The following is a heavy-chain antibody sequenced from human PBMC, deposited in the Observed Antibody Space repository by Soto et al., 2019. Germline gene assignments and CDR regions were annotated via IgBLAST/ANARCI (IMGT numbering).Heavy chain of an antibody. Sequence: SETLSLTCAVYGGSFSGYYWSWIRQPPGKGLEWIGEINHSGSTNYNPSLKSRVTISVDTSKNQFSLKLSSVTAADTAVYYCAREERYSSGWNDYYGMDVWGQGTTVTVSS. J-gene: IGHJ6*02. CDR2: INHSGST. V-gene: IGHV4-34*01. CDR3: AREERYSSGWNDYYGMDV. CDR1: GGSFSGYY. D-gene: IGHD6-19*01.